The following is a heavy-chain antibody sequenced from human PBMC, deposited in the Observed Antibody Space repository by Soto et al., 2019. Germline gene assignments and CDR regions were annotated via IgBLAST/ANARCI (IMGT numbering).Heavy chain of an antibody. Sequence: PGESLKISCKGSGYSFTSYWISWVRQMPGKGLEWMGRIDPSDSYTNYSPSFQGHVTISADKSISTAYLQWSSLKASDTAMYYCARRPSGGYYYYGMDVWGQGTTVTVSS. J-gene: IGHJ6*02. CDR2: IDPSDSYT. D-gene: IGHD3-16*01. V-gene: IGHV5-10-1*01. CDR3: ARRPSGGYYYYGMDV. CDR1: GYSFTSYW.